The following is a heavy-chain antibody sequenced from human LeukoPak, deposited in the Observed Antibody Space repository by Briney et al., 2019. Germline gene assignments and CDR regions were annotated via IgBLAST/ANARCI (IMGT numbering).Heavy chain of an antibody. D-gene: IGHD3-22*01. J-gene: IGHJ4*02. Sequence: GGSLRLFCAASGFTFRTYGMHWVRQAPGKGLEWAAVIWYDGSNKYYADSVKGRFTISTDNSKNTLYLQMNSLRAEDTAVYYCARGTRYDSSGYYSQDLDYWGQGTLVTVSS. V-gene: IGHV3-33*01. CDR2: IWYDGSNK. CDR1: GFTFRTYG. CDR3: ARGTRYDSSGYYSQDLDY.